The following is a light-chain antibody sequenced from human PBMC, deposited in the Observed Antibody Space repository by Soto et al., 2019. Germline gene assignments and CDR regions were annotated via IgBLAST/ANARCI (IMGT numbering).Light chain of an antibody. CDR1: SSDIGGYNY. Sequence: QSALTQPASASGSAGESVTISCAGTSSDIGGYNYVSWYQQHPGKAPKLMISEVSQRPSGVPDRFSGSKSGNTASLTVSGLQAEDEADYYCSSYAGYNNYVFGTGTKVTV. CDR3: SSYAGYNNYV. CDR2: EVS. J-gene: IGLJ1*01. V-gene: IGLV2-8*01.